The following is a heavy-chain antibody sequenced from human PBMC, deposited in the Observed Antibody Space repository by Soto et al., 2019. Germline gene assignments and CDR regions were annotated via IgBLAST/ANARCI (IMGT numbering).Heavy chain of an antibody. CDR1: GGPISSGGYY. CDR2: IYYSGST. Sequence: SETLYLTCTFSGGPISSGGYYWSWIRKHPGKGLEWIGYIYYSGSTYYNPSLKSRVIISAETSKNQFSLKLSSVTAADTAVYYCASWYCSSTSCYGLEYFQNWGQGTLVTVSS. CDR3: ASWYCSSTSCYGLEYFQN. D-gene: IGHD2-2*01. J-gene: IGHJ1*01. V-gene: IGHV4-31*03.